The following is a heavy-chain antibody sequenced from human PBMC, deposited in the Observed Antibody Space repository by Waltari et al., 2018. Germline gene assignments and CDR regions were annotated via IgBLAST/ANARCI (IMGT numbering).Heavy chain of an antibody. CDR3: ASGDYDSSGYYFTSYYFDY. CDR2: IISSSSYI. D-gene: IGHD3-22*01. Sequence: EVQLVESGGGLVKPGGSLRLSCAASGFTFSSYSMNWVRQAPGKGLDWCSSIISSSSYIYYADSVQGRFTISRDNAKNSLYLQMNSLIAEDTAVYYCASGDYDSSGYYFTSYYFDYWGQGTLVTVSS. V-gene: IGHV3-21*01. J-gene: IGHJ4*02. CDR1: GFTFSSYS.